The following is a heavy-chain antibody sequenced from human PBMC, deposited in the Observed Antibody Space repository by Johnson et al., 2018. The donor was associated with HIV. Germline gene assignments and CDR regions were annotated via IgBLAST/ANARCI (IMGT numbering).Heavy chain of an antibody. V-gene: IGHV3-20*04. CDR1: GFTFDDYG. CDR2: INWNGGST. J-gene: IGHJ3*02. D-gene: IGHD5-18*01. Sequence: VQLVESGGGVVRPGGSLRLSCAASGFTFDDYGMSWVRQAPGKGLEWVSGINWNGGSTSYADSVKGRFTISRDNSKNTLYLQMNSLRVEDTAVYYCAREPRLLTDAFDIWGQGTMVTVSS. CDR3: AREPRLLTDAFDI.